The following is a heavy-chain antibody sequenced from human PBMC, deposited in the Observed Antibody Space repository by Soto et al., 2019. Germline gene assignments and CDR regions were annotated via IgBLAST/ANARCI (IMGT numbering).Heavy chain of an antibody. Sequence: SETLSLTCTVSGASISGFYWSWIRKSAGKGLEWIGRIYATGTTDYNPSLKSRAMMSVDTSKKQFSLKLRSVTAADTAVYYCVRDGTKTLRDWFDPWGQGISVTVSS. V-gene: IGHV4-4*07. CDR1: GASISGFY. CDR2: IYATGTT. D-gene: IGHD1-1*01. CDR3: VRDGTKTLRDWFDP. J-gene: IGHJ5*02.